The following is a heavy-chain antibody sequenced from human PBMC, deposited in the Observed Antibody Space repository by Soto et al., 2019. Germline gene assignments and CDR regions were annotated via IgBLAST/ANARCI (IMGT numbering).Heavy chain of an antibody. D-gene: IGHD3-16*01. J-gene: IGHJ3*02. Sequence: GASVKVSCKASGGTFSSYTISWVRQAPGQGLEWMGRIIPILGIANYAQKFQGRVTITADKSTSTAYMELSSLRSEDTAVYYCARVSRGAFDAFDIWGQGTMVTVS. CDR2: IIPILGIA. CDR3: ARVSRGAFDAFDI. V-gene: IGHV1-69*02. CDR1: GGTFSSYT.